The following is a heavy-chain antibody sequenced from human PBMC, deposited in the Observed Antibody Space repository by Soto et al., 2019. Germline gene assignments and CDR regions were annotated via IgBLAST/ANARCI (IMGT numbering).Heavy chain of an antibody. Sequence: QVQLVQSGAEVKKPGASVKVTCKASGYSFLSYGISWMRQAPGQGLEWMGWVNPYTGNIDYAQRFQGRVSMTTDTFTTTAYMVVRSLRFDDTAVYYCARVTIFRVVILPHLDYWGQGTLVTVSS. D-gene: IGHD3-3*01. CDR2: VNPYTGNI. V-gene: IGHV1-18*01. J-gene: IGHJ4*02. CDR3: ARVTIFRVVILPHLDY. CDR1: GYSFLSYG.